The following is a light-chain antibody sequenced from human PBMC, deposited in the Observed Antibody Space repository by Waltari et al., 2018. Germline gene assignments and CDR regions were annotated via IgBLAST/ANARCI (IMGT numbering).Light chain of an antibody. J-gene: IGLJ3*02. CDR3: LLYDGSDQV. CDR1: AGAVTSGNY. Sequence: QTVVTQETSLTVSPGGAVTPTCASSAGAVTSGNYPNWIQQKPGQVPRSLIHSTTNRHSWTPARFSGSLLGGKAALTLSGVQPEDEAEYYCLLYDGSDQVFGGGTKLTVL. V-gene: IGLV7-43*01. CDR2: STT.